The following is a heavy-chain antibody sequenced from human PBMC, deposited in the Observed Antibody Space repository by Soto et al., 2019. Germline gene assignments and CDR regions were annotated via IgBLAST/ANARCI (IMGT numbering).Heavy chain of an antibody. Sequence: EVQLVESGGGLVQPGGSLRLSCVASGLIFSNFWMSWVRQAPGKGLEWVAKIKQDGSEKYYVNSVKGRFTISRDNAKNSLFLQMNSLRADDTAVYYCARDFTDDAFDIWGQGTMVTVSS. V-gene: IGHV3-7*03. CDR1: GLIFSNFW. J-gene: IGHJ3*02. CDR2: IKQDGSEK. CDR3: ARDFTDDAFDI.